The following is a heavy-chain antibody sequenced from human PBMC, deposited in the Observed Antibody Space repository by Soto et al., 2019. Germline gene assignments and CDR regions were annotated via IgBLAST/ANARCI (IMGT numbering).Heavy chain of an antibody. J-gene: IGHJ4*02. Sequence: QVQLVESGGGVVQPGRALRLSCAASGFTFSSYGMHWVRQAPGKGLEWVAVIWYDGSNKYYADSVKGRFTISRDNSKNTLYLQMNSLRAEDTAVYYCARENGGLDYWGQGTLVTVSS. CDR1: GFTFSSYG. D-gene: IGHD2-15*01. CDR2: IWYDGSNK. CDR3: ARENGGLDY. V-gene: IGHV3-33*01.